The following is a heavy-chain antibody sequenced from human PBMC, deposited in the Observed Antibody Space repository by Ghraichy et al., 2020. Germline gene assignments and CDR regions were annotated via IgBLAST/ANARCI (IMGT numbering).Heavy chain of an antibody. CDR1: GGSISSGGYY. D-gene: IGHD3-3*01. Sequence: SETLSLTCTVSGGSISSGGYYWSWIRQHPGKGLEWIGYIYYSGSTYYNPSLKSRVTISVDTSKNQFSLKLSSVTAADTAVYYCARVRGDFGVIKYAFDIWGQGTMVTVSS. CDR2: IYYSGST. CDR3: ARVRGDFGVIKYAFDI. V-gene: IGHV4-31*03. J-gene: IGHJ3*02.